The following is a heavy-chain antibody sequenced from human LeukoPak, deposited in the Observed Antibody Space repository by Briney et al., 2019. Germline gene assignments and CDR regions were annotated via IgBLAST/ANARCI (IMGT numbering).Heavy chain of an antibody. V-gene: IGHV3-48*01. Sequence: PGGSLRLSCAASGLSFSTYTMNWVRQAPGKGPEWVSYISSSSSTTYYADSVKGRFTISRDNSKNTLYLQMNSLRAEDTAVYYCARGGAVGAAIDYWGQGTLVTVSS. D-gene: IGHD2-15*01. CDR2: ISSSSSTT. CDR3: ARGGAVGAAIDY. J-gene: IGHJ4*02. CDR1: GLSFSTYT.